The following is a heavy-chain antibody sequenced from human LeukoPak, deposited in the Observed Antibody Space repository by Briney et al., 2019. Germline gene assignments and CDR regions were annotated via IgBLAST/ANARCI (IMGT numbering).Heavy chain of an antibody. J-gene: IGHJ6*02. CDR3: TRDENPVDTAKYYYYGMDV. D-gene: IGHD5-18*01. CDR2: IRSKAYGGTT. CDR1: GFTFGDYA. V-gene: IGHV3-49*03. Sequence: PGGSLRLSCTASGFTFGDYAMSWFRQAPGKGLEWVGFIRSKAYGGTTEYAASVKGRFTISRDDSKSIAYLQMNSLKTEDTAVYYCTRDENPVDTAKYYYYGMDVWGQGTTVTVSS.